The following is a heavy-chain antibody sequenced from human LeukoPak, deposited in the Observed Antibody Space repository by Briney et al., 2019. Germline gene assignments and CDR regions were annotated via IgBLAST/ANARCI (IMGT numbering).Heavy chain of an antibody. Sequence: SETLSLTCTVSGGSISSYYWSWIRQPAGKGLEWIGRIYTSGSTNYNPSLKSRVTVSVDTSKNQFSLKLSSVTAADTAVYYCARDVSYDSSASNWFDPWGQGTLVTVSS. CDR3: ARDVSYDSSASNWFDP. CDR1: GGSISSYY. V-gene: IGHV4-4*07. D-gene: IGHD3-22*01. CDR2: IYTSGST. J-gene: IGHJ5*02.